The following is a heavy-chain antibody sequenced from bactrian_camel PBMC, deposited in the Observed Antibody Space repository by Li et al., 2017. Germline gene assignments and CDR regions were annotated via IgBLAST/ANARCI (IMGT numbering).Heavy chain of an antibody. D-gene: IGHD3*01. CDR1: RNTISTYC. CDR2: MSASSV. J-gene: IGHJ6*01. V-gene: IGHV3S53*01. CDR3: GADPFAGANCDTNLDFRY. Sequence: HVQLVESGGGLVQPGGSLRLSCVASRNTISTYCMDWFRQAPGKEREGVASMSASSVKYADSLAGRLYIYKHLANRTQNLQIDSLQPEDTATYYCGADPFAGANCDTNLDFRYQGQGTQV.